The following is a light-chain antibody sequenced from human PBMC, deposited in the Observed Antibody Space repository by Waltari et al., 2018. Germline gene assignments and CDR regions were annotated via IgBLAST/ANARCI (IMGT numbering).Light chain of an antibody. CDR1: SNEVGAYNY. J-gene: IGLJ1*01. CDR3: SSYTTDSTYV. Sequence: QSALTQPASVSGSPGQSITVSCTGTSNEVGAYNYFSWYQQHPGKVPKLMIYDVTKRPSGISYRFSGSKSGNTASLTISGLQAEDEADYYCSSYTTDSTYVFGTGTKVNVL. CDR2: DVT. V-gene: IGLV2-14*03.